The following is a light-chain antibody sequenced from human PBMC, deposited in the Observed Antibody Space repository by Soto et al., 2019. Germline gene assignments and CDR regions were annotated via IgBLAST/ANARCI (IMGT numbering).Light chain of an antibody. CDR1: QSLSSY. CDR2: DAS. V-gene: IGKV3-11*01. CDR3: QQRSDWTLT. Sequence: EIVLTQSPATLSLSPGERATLSCRASQSLSSYLAWYQQKRGQAPRLLIYDASKRATVIPARFSGSGSGTDFNLSSSSLEPEDLAVYYCQQRSDWTLTFGGGTKVEIK. J-gene: IGKJ4*01.